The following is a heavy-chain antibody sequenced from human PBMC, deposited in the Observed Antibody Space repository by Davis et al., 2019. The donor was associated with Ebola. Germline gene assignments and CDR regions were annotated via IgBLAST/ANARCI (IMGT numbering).Heavy chain of an antibody. CDR2: IASDSAYT. J-gene: IGHJ4*02. D-gene: IGHD3-9*01. CDR3: VRDLDWAFDY. CDR1: GFTFSANS. Sequence: GSLRLSCAASGFTFSANSMNWVRQAPGKGLEWVSSIASDSAYTYYADSVKGRFTISRDNAENSLYLHMNSLTAEDAAIYYCVRDLDWAFDYWGRGTLVTVSS. V-gene: IGHV3-21*01.